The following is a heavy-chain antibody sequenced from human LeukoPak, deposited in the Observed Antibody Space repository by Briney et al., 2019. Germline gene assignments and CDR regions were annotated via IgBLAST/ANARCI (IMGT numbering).Heavy chain of an antibody. CDR2: IYSGGST. CDR1: GFTVSSNY. V-gene: IGHV3-66*01. J-gene: IGHJ4*02. D-gene: IGHD3-9*01. Sequence: GGSLRLSCAASGFTVSSNYMSWVRQAPGKGLEWVSVIYSGGSTHYADSVKGRFTISRDNSKNTVYLQMNSLRAEDTAVYYCAKSLDVLTGYLWSLDYWGQGTLVTVSS. CDR3: AKSLDVLTGYLWSLDY.